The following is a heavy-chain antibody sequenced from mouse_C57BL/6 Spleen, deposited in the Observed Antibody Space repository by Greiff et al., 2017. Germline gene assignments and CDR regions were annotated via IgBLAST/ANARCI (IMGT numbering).Heavy chain of an antibody. CDR2: FYPGSGSI. J-gene: IGHJ1*03. Sequence: QVQLQQSGAELVKPGASVKLSCKASGYTFTEYTIHWVKQRSGQGLEWIGWFYPGSGSIKYDEKFKDKATLTADKSSSTVYMELSRLTSEDSAVYFCARHDYYYGSSYGWYFDVWGTGTTVTVSS. D-gene: IGHD1-1*01. V-gene: IGHV1-62-2*01. CDR1: GYTFTEYT. CDR3: ARHDYYYGSSYGWYFDV.